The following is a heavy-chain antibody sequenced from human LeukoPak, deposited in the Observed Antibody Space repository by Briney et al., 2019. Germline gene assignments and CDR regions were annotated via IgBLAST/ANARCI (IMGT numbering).Heavy chain of an antibody. CDR3: ARAQTFASSRFSGWWFDP. V-gene: IGHV4-30-2*01. D-gene: IGHD6-13*01. J-gene: IGHJ5*02. CDR2: IYHSGST. CDR1: GGSISSGGYS. Sequence: SETLSLTCAVSGGSISSGGYSWSWIRQPPGKGLEWIGYIYHSGSTYYNPSLKSRITISVDRSKNQFSLKLSSVTAADTALYYCARAQTFASSRFSGWWFDPWGQGTLVTVSS.